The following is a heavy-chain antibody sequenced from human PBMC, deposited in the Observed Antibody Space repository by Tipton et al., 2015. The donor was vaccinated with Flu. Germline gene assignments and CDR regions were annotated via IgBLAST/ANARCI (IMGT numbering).Heavy chain of an antibody. Sequence: TLSLTCSVSGYSIRSAYCWGWVRRPPGKGLEWIGTIYHSGTTYYNPSLKSRLTISVDTSKNQFSLRLSSVTAADTAVYYCARHTGDSVRGVIDYWGQGTLATVSS. CDR3: ARHTGDSVRGVIDY. CDR1: GYSIRSAYC. V-gene: IGHV4-38-2*01. D-gene: IGHD3-10*02. J-gene: IGHJ4*02. CDR2: IYHSGTT.